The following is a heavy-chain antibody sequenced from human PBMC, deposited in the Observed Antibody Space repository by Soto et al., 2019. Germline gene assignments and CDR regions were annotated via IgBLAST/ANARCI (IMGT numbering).Heavy chain of an antibody. CDR1: GFTFDDYA. CDR2: ISWNSGSI. D-gene: IGHD2-2*01. Sequence: HPGGSLRLSCAASGFTFDDYAMHWVRQAPGKGLEWVSGISWNSGSIGYADSVKGRFTISRDNAKNSLYLQMNSLRAEDTALYYCVKVAVVVPAAMYGHDAFDIWGQGTMVTVSS. V-gene: IGHV3-9*01. CDR3: VKVAVVVPAAMYGHDAFDI. J-gene: IGHJ3*02.